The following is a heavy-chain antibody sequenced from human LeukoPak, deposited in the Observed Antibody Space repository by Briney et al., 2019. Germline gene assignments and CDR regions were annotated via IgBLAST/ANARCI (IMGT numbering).Heavy chain of an antibody. CDR1: GFTFSDYY. J-gene: IGHJ4*02. Sequence: GGSLRLSCAAPGFTFSDYYMSWIRQAPGKGLESLSYISGSGSDISYADSVNGRFTVSRDNAKKSLYLQMNSLRPEDTAMYYCSRGPRRLDYWGQGTLVTVSS. CDR2: ISGSGSDI. V-gene: IGHV3-11*01. CDR3: SRGPRRLDY.